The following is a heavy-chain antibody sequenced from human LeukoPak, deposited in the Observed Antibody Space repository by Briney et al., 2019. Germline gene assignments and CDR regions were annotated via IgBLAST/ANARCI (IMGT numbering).Heavy chain of an antibody. CDR1: GCSISSDGYY. CDR2: IYHSGST. V-gene: IGHV4-30-2*01. CDR3: ASGGTTVTNWYFDL. Sequence: SQTLSLTCAASGCSISSDGYYWSWIPQPPGKGLEWIGYIYHSGSTYYNPSLKSRVTISVDRSKNQFSLKLSSVTAADTAVYYCASGGTTVTNWYFDLWGRGTLVTVSS. J-gene: IGHJ2*01. D-gene: IGHD4-17*01.